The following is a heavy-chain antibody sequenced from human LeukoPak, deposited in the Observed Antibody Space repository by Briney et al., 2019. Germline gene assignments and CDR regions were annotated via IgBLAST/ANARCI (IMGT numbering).Heavy chain of an antibody. Sequence: GESLRISCKGSGYSFTSYWISWVRQIPGKGLEWMGRIDPSDSYTNYSPSFQGHVTISADKSIGTAYLQWSSLKASDTAMYYCARALGAAGFPDAFDIWGQGTMVTVSS. V-gene: IGHV5-10-1*01. CDR3: ARALGAAGFPDAFDI. J-gene: IGHJ3*02. D-gene: IGHD6-13*01. CDR2: IDPSDSYT. CDR1: GYSFTSYW.